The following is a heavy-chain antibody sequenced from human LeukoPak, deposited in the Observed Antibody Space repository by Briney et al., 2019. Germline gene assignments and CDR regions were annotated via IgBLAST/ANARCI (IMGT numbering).Heavy chain of an antibody. CDR3: ARGNFWSGYFDY. CDR2: ISSSSSYI. Sequence: GGSLRLSCAASGFTFSSYAMSWVRQAPGKGLEWVSSISSSSSYIYYADSVKGRFTISRDNAKNSLYLQMNSLRAEDTAVYYCARGNFWSGYFDYWGQGTLVTVSS. D-gene: IGHD3-3*01. V-gene: IGHV3-21*01. J-gene: IGHJ4*02. CDR1: GFTFSSYA.